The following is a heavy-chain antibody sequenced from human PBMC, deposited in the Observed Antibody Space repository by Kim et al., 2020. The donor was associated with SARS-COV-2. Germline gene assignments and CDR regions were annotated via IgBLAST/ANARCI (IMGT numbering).Heavy chain of an antibody. CDR3: ARLSSTMVRGVKEYYFDY. J-gene: IGHJ4*02. D-gene: IGHD3-10*01. Sequence: KGRFTISRDNSKNTLYLQMNSLRAEDTAVYYCARLSSTMVRGVKEYYFDYWGQGTLVTVSS. V-gene: IGHV3-30*01.